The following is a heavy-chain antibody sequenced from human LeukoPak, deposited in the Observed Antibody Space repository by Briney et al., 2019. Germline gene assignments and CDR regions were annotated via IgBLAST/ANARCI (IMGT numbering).Heavy chain of an antibody. J-gene: IGHJ4*02. CDR2: ISGSDDST. CDR1: GFIFSNYA. D-gene: IGHD3-10*01. V-gene: IGHV3-23*01. CDR3: AKDSPLAVRGVRGYFDY. Sequence: GGSLRLSCAASGFIFSNYAMSWVRQAPGKGLEWVSTISGSDDSTYYADSVRGRFTISRDNSKNTLYLQMNSLRAEDTAVSYCAKDSPLAVRGVRGYFDYWGQGSLVTVSS.